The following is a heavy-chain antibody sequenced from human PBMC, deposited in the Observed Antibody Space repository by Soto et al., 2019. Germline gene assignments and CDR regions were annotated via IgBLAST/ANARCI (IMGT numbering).Heavy chain of an antibody. CDR2: ISGSGGST. J-gene: IGHJ6*02. CDR3: ARNYGSGSYAYYYYGMDV. D-gene: IGHD3-10*01. CDR1: GFTFSSYA. V-gene: IGHV3-23*01. Sequence: EVQLLESGGGLVQPGGSLRLSCAASGFTFSSYAMSWVRQAPGQGLEWVSAISGSGGSTYYADSVKGRFTISRDNSKNTLYLQMNSLRAEDTAVYYCARNYGSGSYAYYYYGMDVWGQGTTVTVSS.